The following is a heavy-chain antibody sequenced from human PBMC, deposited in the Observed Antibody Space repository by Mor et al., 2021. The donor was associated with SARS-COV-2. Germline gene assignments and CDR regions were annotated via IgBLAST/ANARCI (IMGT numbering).Heavy chain of an antibody. CDR3: ARHYSASYLDAFDI. V-gene: IGHV4-39*01. D-gene: IGHD1-26*01. J-gene: IGHJ3*02. Sequence: GLEWIGSIHYSGSTYYNPSLKSRVTISVDTSKNHFSLRLSSVTAADTAVYYCARHYSASYLDAFDIWGQGTM. CDR2: IHYSGST.